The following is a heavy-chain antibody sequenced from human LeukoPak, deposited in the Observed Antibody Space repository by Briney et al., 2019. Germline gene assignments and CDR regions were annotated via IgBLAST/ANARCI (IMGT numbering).Heavy chain of an antibody. CDR2: ISAYNGNT. Sequence: ASVKLSCKASGYTFTSYGISWVRQAPGQGLEWMGWISAYNGNTNYAQKLQGRVTMTTDTSTSTAYMELRSLRSDDTAVYYCARDDPYGGNSGCLDYWGQGTLVTVSS. CDR1: GYTFTSYG. CDR3: ARDDPYGGNSGCLDY. J-gene: IGHJ4*02. D-gene: IGHD4-23*01. V-gene: IGHV1-18*01.